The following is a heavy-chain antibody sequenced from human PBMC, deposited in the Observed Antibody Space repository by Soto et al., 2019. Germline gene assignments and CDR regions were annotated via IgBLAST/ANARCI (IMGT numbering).Heavy chain of an antibody. J-gene: IGHJ4*02. CDR2: ISGSGGST. CDR3: ATGARICSSTSCYLLGYYFDY. V-gene: IGHV3-23*01. CDR1: GFTFSSYA. Sequence: EVQLLESGGGLVQPGGSLRLSCAASGFTFSSYAMSWVRQAPGKGLEWVSAISGSGGSTYYADSVKGRFTISRDNSKNTLYLQMNSLRDEDTAVYYCATGARICSSTSCYLLGYYFDYWGQGTLVTVSS. D-gene: IGHD2-2*01.